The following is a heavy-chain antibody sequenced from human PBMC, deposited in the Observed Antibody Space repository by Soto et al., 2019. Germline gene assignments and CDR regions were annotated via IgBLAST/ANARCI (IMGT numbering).Heavy chain of an antibody. Sequence: PSETLSLTCAVYGGSFSGYYWNWIRQPPGKGLEWIGEITHSESPNYNPSLKSRVIISVDTSKNQFSLKLSSVTAADTAVYYCARGPDSSGYFYYYGMDIWGQGTTVTVSS. V-gene: IGHV4-34*01. D-gene: IGHD3-22*01. CDR3: ARGPDSSGYFYYYGMDI. J-gene: IGHJ6*02. CDR2: ITHSESP. CDR1: GGSFSGYY.